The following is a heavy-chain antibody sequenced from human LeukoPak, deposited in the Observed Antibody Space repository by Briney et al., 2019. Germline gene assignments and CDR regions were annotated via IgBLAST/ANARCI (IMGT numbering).Heavy chain of an antibody. CDR1: GFSFSSYA. D-gene: IGHD6-13*01. CDR2: ISSGGGYT. CDR3: AKDQSNSSSYRGSFDI. Sequence: PGGSLRLSCAASGFSFSSYAMIWVRQAPGKGLEWASIISSGGGYTYYADSVKGRFTIPRDNSKNTLYLQMNSLRVEDTAVYYCAKDQSNSSSYRGSFDIWGKGIMVSVSS. V-gene: IGHV3-23*01. J-gene: IGHJ3*02.